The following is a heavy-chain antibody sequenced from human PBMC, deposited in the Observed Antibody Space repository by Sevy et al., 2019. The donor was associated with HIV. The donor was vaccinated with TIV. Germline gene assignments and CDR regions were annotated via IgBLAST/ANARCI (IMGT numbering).Heavy chain of an antibody. CDR1: GFTFSSYS. D-gene: IGHD5-18*01. Sequence: GGSLRLSCAASGFTFSSYSMYWVRQAPGKGLEWVSYISSSSSTIYYADSVKGRFTISRDNAKNSLYLQMNSLRDEDTAVYYCASRERGGGDTALGYWGQGTLVTVSS. CDR3: ASRERGGGDTALGY. V-gene: IGHV3-48*02. J-gene: IGHJ4*02. CDR2: ISSSSSTI.